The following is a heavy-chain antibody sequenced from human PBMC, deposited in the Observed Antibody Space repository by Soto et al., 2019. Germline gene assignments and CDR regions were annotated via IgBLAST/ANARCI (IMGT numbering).Heavy chain of an antibody. J-gene: IGHJ4*02. CDR3: AKRTVVGAGEV. V-gene: IGHV3-30*18. CDR2: ISYDGSNK. Sequence: QVQLVESGGGVVQPGRSLRLSCAASGFTFSSYGMHWVRQAPGKGLEWVAVISYDGSNKYYADSVKGRFTISRDNSKNTLYLQMNSLRAEDTAVYYCAKRTVVGAGEVWGQGTLVTVSS. D-gene: IGHD1-26*01. CDR1: GFTFSSYG.